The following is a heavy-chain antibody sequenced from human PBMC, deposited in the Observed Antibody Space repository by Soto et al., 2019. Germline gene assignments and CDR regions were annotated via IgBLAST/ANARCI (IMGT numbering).Heavy chain of an antibody. V-gene: IGHV3-33*01. CDR3: ARDHDGTPYNDYGDPTESNALGDV. CDR2: IWYDGSNK. D-gene: IGHD4-17*01. J-gene: IGHJ6*02. CDR1: GFTFSSYG. Sequence: GGSLRLSCAASGFTFSSYGMHWVRQAPGKGLEWVAVIWYDGSNKYYADSVKGRFTISRDNSKNTLYLQMNSLRAEDTAVYYCARDHDGTPYNDYGDPTESNALGDVWGQGTTVTVSS.